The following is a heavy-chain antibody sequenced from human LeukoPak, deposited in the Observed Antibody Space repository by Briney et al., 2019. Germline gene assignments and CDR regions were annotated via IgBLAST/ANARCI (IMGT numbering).Heavy chain of an antibody. Sequence: GASVKVSCKASGGTFSSYAISWVRQAPGQGLEWMGGIIPIFGTANYAQKFQGRVTITADESTSTAYMELSSLRSEDTAVYYCARGEQQLAYFDYWGQGTLVTVSP. CDR2: IIPIFGTA. D-gene: IGHD6-13*01. CDR3: ARGEQQLAYFDY. V-gene: IGHV1-69*13. J-gene: IGHJ4*02. CDR1: GGTFSSYA.